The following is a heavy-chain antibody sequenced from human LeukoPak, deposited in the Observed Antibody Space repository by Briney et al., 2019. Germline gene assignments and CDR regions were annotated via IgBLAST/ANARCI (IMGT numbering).Heavy chain of an antibody. CDR3: AGSVAGTFGFYFDY. Sequence: GGSLRLSCAASGFTFSSYAMSWVRQAPGKGLDWVSAISGRGGSTYNADSVKGRFTISRDNSKNTLYLQMNSLRAEDTAVYYCAGSVAGTFGFYFDYWGQGTLVTVSS. D-gene: IGHD6-19*01. CDR2: ISGRGGST. CDR1: GFTFSSYA. J-gene: IGHJ4*02. V-gene: IGHV3-23*01.